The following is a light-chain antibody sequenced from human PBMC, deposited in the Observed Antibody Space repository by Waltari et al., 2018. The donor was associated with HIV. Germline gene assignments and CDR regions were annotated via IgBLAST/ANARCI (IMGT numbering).Light chain of an antibody. CDR2: GAY. V-gene: IGKV1-9*01. CDR1: QGVRTY. J-gene: IGKJ2*03. Sequence: DIQFTQSPSFLSASVGDRVTITCRASQGVRTYLAWYQQNPGKAPKLLIYGAYTLQSGVPSRFSGSGSGTEFTLTISSLQPGDSAIYYCQQLNSYPHSFGQGTKLEIK. CDR3: QQLNSYPHS.